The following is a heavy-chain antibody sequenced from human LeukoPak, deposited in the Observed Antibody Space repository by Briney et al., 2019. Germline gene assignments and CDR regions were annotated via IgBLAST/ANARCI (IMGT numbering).Heavy chain of an antibody. D-gene: IGHD1-14*01. Sequence: SGTLSLTCAVSGDSISSNNWWSWVRQPPGKGLEWIGEIYHSGSTNYNPSLKSRVTISVDTSKNQFSLKLSSVTAADTAVYYCARGGKGPVSYYYYMDVWGKGTTVTVSS. CDR1: GDSISSNNW. J-gene: IGHJ6*03. V-gene: IGHV4-4*02. CDR3: ARGGKGPVSYYYYMDV. CDR2: IYHSGST.